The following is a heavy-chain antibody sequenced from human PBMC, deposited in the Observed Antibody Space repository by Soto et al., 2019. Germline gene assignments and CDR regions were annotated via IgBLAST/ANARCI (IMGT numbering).Heavy chain of an antibody. CDR2: ILSRESHK. D-gene: IGHD3-16*01. J-gene: IGHJ4*02. CDR1: GFNFSDYY. V-gene: IGHV3-11*01. CDR3: ATGLKDASNRPSFDS. Sequence: PGGSLRLSCSGSGFNFSDYYMNWIRQTPVRGLEWVSLILSRESHKYYAASVMGRFSISRDNAQKSLFLQMNNLRAEDKDIYFCATGLKDASNRPSFDSWGPGTPVTVSS.